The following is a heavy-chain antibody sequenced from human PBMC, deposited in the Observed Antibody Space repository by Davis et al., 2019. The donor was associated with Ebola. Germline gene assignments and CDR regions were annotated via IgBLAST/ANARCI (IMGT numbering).Heavy chain of an antibody. CDR3: ARDRCSGASCSYYYYAMDV. V-gene: IGHV1-2*02. CDR2: INPNNGGT. D-gene: IGHD2-15*01. CDR1: GYTFTSYD. Sequence: ASVKVSCKASGYTFTSYDINWVRQATGQGLEWMGWINPNNGGTNFAQKFQGRVTMTRDTSISTAYMELSRLRSDDTAVYFCARDRCSGASCSYYYYAMDVWGQGTTVTVSS. J-gene: IGHJ6*02.